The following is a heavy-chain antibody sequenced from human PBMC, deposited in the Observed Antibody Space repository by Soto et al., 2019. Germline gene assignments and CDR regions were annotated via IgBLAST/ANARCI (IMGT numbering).Heavy chain of an antibody. V-gene: IGHV3-30*18. CDR2: ISYDGSNK. CDR1: AFTFSSHV. Sequence: GGSLRLSCAASAFTFSSHVMDWVRQAPGKGLQWVAVISYDGSNKYYADSVKGRFTISRDNSKNTLYLQMNSLRAEDTAVYYCAKDQYAAVVAASYYYYYGMDVWGQGTTVTVSS. CDR3: AKDQYAAVVAASYYYYYGMDV. D-gene: IGHD2-15*01. J-gene: IGHJ6*02.